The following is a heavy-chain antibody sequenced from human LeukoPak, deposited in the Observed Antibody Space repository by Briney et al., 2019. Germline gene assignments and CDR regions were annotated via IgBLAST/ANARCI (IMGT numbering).Heavy chain of an antibody. J-gene: IGHJ4*02. D-gene: IGHD2-15*01. CDR3: ARENGYCSGSDCYSYFDS. Sequence: GGSLRLSCAASGFTFSSYVMSWVRQAPGKGLEWVAYIKKTGIETYYLDSVKGRFSITRDNNRNSLFLQMYSLRAEDTAVYFCARENGYCSGSDCYSYFDSWGQGTLVTVSS. V-gene: IGHV3-7*01. CDR2: IKKTGIET. CDR1: GFTFSSYV.